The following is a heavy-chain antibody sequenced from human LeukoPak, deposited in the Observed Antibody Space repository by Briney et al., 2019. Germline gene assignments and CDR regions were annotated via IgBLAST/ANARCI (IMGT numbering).Heavy chain of an antibody. CDR1: GYTFTSYD. V-gene: IGHV1-8*03. D-gene: IGHD2-2*02. CDR3: ARVCSSTSCYNDAFDI. J-gene: IGHJ3*02. CDR2: MNPNSGNT. Sequence: GASVKVSCKASGYTFTSYDINWVRQATGQGLEWMGWMNPNSGNTGYAQKFQGRVTITRNNSISTAYMELSSLRSEDTAVYYCARVCSSTSCYNDAFDIWGQGTMVTVSS.